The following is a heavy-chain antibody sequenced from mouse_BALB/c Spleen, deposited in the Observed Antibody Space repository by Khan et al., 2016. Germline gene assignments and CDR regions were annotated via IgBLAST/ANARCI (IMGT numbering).Heavy chain of an antibody. CDR1: GYSITSDYA. J-gene: IGHJ2*01. V-gene: IGHV3-2*02. CDR3: AREDEGYFDY. CDR2: ISYSGST. Sequence: EVQLQESGPGLVKPSQSLSLTCTVTGYSITSDYAWNWIRQFPGNKLEWMGYISYSGSTSYNPSLKSRISITRDTSKNQFFLQLNSMTTEYTATYYCAREDEGYFDYWGQGTTLTVSS.